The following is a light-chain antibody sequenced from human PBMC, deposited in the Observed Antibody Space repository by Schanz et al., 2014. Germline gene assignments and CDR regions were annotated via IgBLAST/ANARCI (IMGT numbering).Light chain of an antibody. CDR2: EVN. V-gene: IGLV2-8*01. Sequence: QSALTQPPSASGSPGQSVTISCTGTSSDVGGYNYVSWYQQHPGKAPKLMIYEVNKRPSGVPDRFSGSKSGDTASLTISGLQAEDEADYYCSSYTSSSTVLFGGGTKLTVL. CDR3: SSYTSSSTVL. CDR1: SSDVGGYNY. J-gene: IGLJ2*01.